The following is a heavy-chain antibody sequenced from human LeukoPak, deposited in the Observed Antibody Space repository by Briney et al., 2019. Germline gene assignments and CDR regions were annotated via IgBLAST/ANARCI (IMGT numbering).Heavy chain of an antibody. CDR1: GFTVSDNH. D-gene: IGHD5-18*01. Sequence: PGGSLRLSCAASGFTVSDNHMSWVRQAPGKGLEWVSFIYRGGSAHYADFVEGRFTISRDNSKNTLYLQMNSLRVEDTAVYYCARAYSYGFLDDWGQGTLVTVSS. V-gene: IGHV3-66*02. CDR2: IYRGGSA. CDR3: ARAYSYGFLDD. J-gene: IGHJ4*02.